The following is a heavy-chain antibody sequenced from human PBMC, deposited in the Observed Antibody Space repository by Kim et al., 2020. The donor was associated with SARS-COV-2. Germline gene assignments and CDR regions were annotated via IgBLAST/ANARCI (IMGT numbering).Heavy chain of an antibody. J-gene: IGHJ5*02. CDR2: FDPEDGET. CDR1: GYTLTELS. CDR3: ATYGITYLGELSLYHDRGWFDP. D-gene: IGHD3-16*02. Sequence: ASVKVSCKVSGYTLTELSMHWVRQAPGKGLEWMGGFDPEDGETIYAQKFQGRVTMTEDTSTDTAYMELSSLRSEDTAVYYCATYGITYLGELSLYHDRGWFDPWGQGTLVTVSS. V-gene: IGHV1-24*01.